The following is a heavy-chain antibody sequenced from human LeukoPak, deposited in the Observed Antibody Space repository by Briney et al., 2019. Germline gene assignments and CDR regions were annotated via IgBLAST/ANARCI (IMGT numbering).Heavy chain of an antibody. D-gene: IGHD6-6*01. J-gene: IGHJ4*02. Sequence: GGSLRLSCAASGFTFDDYAMHWVRQAPGKGLEWVSGISWNSGSIGYADSVKGRFTISRDNAKNSLYPQMNSLRAEDTALCYCATLSEYSSSFNYWGQGTLVTVSS. CDR2: ISWNSGSI. V-gene: IGHV3-9*01. CDR3: ATLSEYSSSFNY. CDR1: GFTFDDYA.